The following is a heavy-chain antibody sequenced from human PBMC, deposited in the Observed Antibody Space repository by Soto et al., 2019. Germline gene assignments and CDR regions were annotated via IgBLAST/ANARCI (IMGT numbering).Heavy chain of an antibody. CDR3: AREYSNSPEAFDF. V-gene: IGHV4-61*03. J-gene: IGHJ4*02. D-gene: IGHD6-6*01. CDR1: GVSVNSDDYY. Sequence: QVQLQESGPGLVKPSETLSLTCTVSGVSVNSDDYYWSWIRQPPGKGLEWIGYIYYTGSTTYNPSLRSRVTISVDTSMNHFSLSLSSVTAADTAVFYCAREYSNSPEAFDFWGRGTLVTVSS. CDR2: IYYTGST.